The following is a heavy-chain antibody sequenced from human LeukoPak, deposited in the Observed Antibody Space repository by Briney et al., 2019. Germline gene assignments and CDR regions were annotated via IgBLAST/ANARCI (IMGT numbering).Heavy chain of an antibody. D-gene: IGHD3-10*01. CDR3: AGSYGSGSYFDY. J-gene: IGHJ4*02. V-gene: IGHV3-48*02. CDR2: ISSSSSPI. Sequence: GGSLRLSCAASGFSFSSFEMNWVRQAPGKGLEWVSYISSSSSPIYYADSVKGRSTISRDNAKNSLYLQMNSLRDEDTAVYYCAGSYGSGSYFDYWGQGTLVTVSS. CDR1: GFSFSSFE.